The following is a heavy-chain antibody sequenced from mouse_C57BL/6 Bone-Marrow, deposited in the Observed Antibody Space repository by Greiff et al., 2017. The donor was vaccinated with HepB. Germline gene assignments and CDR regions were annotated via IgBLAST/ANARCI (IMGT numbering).Heavy chain of an antibody. CDR1: GYAFSSSW. CDR3: ARVIYDSSLYWYFDV. D-gene: IGHD1-1*01. J-gene: IGHJ1*03. CDR2: IYPGDGDT. Sequence: VKLQQSGPELVKPGASVKISCKASGYAFSSSWMNWVKQRPGKGLEWIGRIYPGDGDTNYNGKFKGKATLTADNTSSTAYMQLSSLTSDDSAVYFCARVIYDSSLYWYFDVWGTGTTVTVSS. V-gene: IGHV1-82*01.